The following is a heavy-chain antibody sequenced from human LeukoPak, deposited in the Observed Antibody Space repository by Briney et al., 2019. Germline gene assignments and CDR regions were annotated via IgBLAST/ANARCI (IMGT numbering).Heavy chain of an antibody. CDR1: GGSISSYY. D-gene: IGHD1-14*01. CDR3: ARGRGRKDKFDY. V-gene: IGHV4-59*12. J-gene: IGHJ4*02. Sequence: SETLSLTCTVSGGSISSYYWSWIRQPPGKGLEWIGYIYYSGSTNYNPSLKSRVTISVDTSKNQFSLKLSSVTAADTAVYYCARGRGRKDKFDYWGQGTLVTVSS. CDR2: IYYSGST.